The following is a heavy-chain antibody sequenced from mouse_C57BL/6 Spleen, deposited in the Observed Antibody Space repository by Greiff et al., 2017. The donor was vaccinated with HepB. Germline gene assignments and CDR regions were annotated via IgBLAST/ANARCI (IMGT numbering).Heavy chain of an antibody. Sequence: QVQLKESGPGLVQPSQSLSITCTVSGFSLTSYGVHWVRQSPGKGLEWLGVIWSGGSTDYNAAFISRLSISKDNSKSQVFFKMNSLQADDTAIYYCARWGGGRYYYAMDYWGQGTSVTVSS. CDR1: GFSLTSYG. J-gene: IGHJ4*01. V-gene: IGHV2-2*01. CDR3: ARWGGGRYYYAMDY. CDR2: IWSGGST. D-gene: IGHD1-1*02.